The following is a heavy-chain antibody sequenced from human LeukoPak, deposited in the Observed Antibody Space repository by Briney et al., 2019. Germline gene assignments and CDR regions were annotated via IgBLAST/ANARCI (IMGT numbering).Heavy chain of an antibody. CDR3: ARKSSSGWVSDY. CDR2: ISSSSTI. CDR1: GFTFSSYS. D-gene: IGHD6-19*01. Sequence: PGGSLRLSCAASGFTFSSYSMNWVRQAPGKGLEWVSYISSSSTIYYADSVKGRFTISRDNAKNSLYLQMNSLRDEDTAVYYCARKSSSGWVSDYWGQGTLVTVSS. J-gene: IGHJ4*02. V-gene: IGHV3-48*02.